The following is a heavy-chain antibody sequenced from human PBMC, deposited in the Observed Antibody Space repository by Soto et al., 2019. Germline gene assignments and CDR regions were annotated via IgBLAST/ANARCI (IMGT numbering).Heavy chain of an antibody. Sequence: SQTLSLTCAISGDSVSSNSAAWNWIRQSPSGGLEWLGRTYYRSRWYNDYAVSVRSRITINPDTSKNQFSLHLNSVTPEDTAVYYCARGHSVNNWFEPWGQGTLVTVSS. V-gene: IGHV6-1*01. CDR3: ARGHSVNNWFEP. CDR2: TYYRSRWYN. J-gene: IGHJ5*02. CDR1: GDSVSSNSAA.